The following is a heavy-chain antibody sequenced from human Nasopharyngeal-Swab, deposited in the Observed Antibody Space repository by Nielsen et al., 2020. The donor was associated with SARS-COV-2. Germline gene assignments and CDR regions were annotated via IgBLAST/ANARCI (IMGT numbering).Heavy chain of an antibody. CDR2: IYYSGST. CDR3: ARVAVAGNLDY. J-gene: IGHJ4*02. V-gene: IGHV4-31*03. Sequence: SDPLSPPCTVSGGPISSGGYYWSWIRQHPGKGLEWIGYIYYSGSTYYNPSLKSRVTISVDTSKNQFSLKLSSVTAADTAVYYCARVAVAGNLDYWGQGTLVTVSS. CDR1: GGPISSGGYY. D-gene: IGHD6-19*01.